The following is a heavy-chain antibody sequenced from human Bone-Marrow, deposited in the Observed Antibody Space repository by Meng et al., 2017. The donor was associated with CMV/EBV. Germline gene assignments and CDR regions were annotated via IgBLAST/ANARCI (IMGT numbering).Heavy chain of an antibody. D-gene: IGHD2/OR15-2a*01. CDR1: GFTFSSYW. J-gene: IGHJ4*02. CDR2: INSDGSST. V-gene: IGHV3-74*01. Sequence: GGSLRLSCAASGFTFSSYWMHWVRQAPGKGLVWLSRINSDGSSTTYADSVKGRFTISRDNAKNTLYLQMHSLRAEDTAVYYCASEYCESTTCYEDWGQGTMVTVSS. CDR3: ASEYCESTTCYED.